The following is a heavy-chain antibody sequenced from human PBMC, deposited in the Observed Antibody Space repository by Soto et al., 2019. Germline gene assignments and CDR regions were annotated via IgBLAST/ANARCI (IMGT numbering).Heavy chain of an antibody. J-gene: IGHJ4*02. CDR1: GFTFSSYA. CDR2: ITGSTGNT. D-gene: IGHD2-15*01. CDR3: AKGTRASCSGASCYPFDY. Sequence: GGSLRLSCAASGFTFSSYAMSWVRQAPGKGLEWVSAITGSTGNTYYADSVKGRFTIYRDNFKNTLYLQMNSLRAEDTAVFYCAKGTRASCSGASCYPFDYWGQGTQVTVSS. V-gene: IGHV3-23*01.